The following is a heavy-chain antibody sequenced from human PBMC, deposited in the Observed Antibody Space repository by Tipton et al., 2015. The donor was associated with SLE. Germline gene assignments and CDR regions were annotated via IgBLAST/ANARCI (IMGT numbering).Heavy chain of an antibody. J-gene: IGHJ4*02. V-gene: IGHV4-59*11. CDR3: ARVLGGKLGY. CDR2: IYYSGST. Sequence: TLSLTCTVSGGSISSHYWRWIRQPPGKGLEWIGYIYYSGSTNYNPSLKSRVTISVDTSKNQFSLKLSSVTAADTAVYYWARVLGGKLGYWGQGTLVTVSS. D-gene: IGHD3-16*01. CDR1: GGSISSHY.